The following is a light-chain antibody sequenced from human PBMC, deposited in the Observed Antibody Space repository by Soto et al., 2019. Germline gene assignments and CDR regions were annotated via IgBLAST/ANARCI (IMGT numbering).Light chain of an antibody. Sequence: DIVMTQSPDSLAVSLGERATINCKSSQSVLYSSNNKNYLAWYQQKPGQPPKLLIYWASTRESGVPDRFSGSGSGTDFTLTISSLPAEDVSVYYCQQYYSTPPVTFVPGTKVDIK. V-gene: IGKV4-1*01. J-gene: IGKJ3*01. CDR3: QQYYSTPPVT. CDR2: WAS. CDR1: QSVLYSSNNKNY.